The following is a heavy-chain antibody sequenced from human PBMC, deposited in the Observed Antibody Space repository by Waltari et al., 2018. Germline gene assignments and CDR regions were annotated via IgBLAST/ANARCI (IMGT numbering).Heavy chain of an antibody. CDR2: ISYEGSNK. D-gene: IGHD1-7*01. J-gene: IGHJ4*02. V-gene: IGHV3-30*03. Sequence: QVQLVESGGGVVQPGRSLRLSCAASGFTFSSYGMHWVRQAPGKGLEGVAVISYEGSNKYYADSVKGRFTISRDNSKNTLYLQMNSLRAEDTAVYYCATLQSWNYVSYWGQGTLVTVSS. CDR3: ATLQSWNYVSY. CDR1: GFTFSSYG.